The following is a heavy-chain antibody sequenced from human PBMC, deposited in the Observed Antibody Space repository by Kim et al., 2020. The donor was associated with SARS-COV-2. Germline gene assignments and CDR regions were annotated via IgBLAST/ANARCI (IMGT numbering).Heavy chain of an antibody. V-gene: IGHV4-39*01. CDR1: GGSLSSSSYY. CDR3: ARNQGYSSGWYVAFYYYYMDV. CDR2: TYYSGNT. J-gene: IGHJ6*03. D-gene: IGHD6-19*01. Sequence: SETLSLTCTVSGGSLSSSSYYWGWIRQPPGKGLEWIGTTYYSGNTYYNPSLKRRVTISVDTAKNQFSLKLGSVTAADTSVYYCARNQGYSSGWYVAFYYYYMDVGGKGTTVTVSS.